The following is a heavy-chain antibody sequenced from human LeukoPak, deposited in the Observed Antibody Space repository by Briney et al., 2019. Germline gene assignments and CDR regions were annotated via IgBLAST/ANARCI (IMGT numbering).Heavy chain of an antibody. CDR2: IRYDGSNK. V-gene: IGHV3-30*02. J-gene: IGHJ4*02. Sequence: GGSLRLSCAASGFTFRSYGMHWVRQAPGKGLEWVAFIRYDGSNKYYADSVKGRFTISRDNSKNTLYLQMNSLRAEDTAVYYCARGHSSSYDYYFDYWGQGTLVTVSS. CDR1: GFTFRSYG. CDR3: ARGHSSSYDYYFDY. D-gene: IGHD6-13*01.